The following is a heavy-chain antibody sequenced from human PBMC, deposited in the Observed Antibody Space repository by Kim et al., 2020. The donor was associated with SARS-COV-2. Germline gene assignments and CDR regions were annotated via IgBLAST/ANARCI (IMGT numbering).Heavy chain of an antibody. Sequence: SSSTRYYADAVKGRFTISRDNAKNSLYLQMNSLRDEDTAVYYCALYGMDVWGQGTTVTVSS. J-gene: IGHJ6*02. CDR3: ALYGMDV. V-gene: IGHV3-48*02. CDR2: SSSTR.